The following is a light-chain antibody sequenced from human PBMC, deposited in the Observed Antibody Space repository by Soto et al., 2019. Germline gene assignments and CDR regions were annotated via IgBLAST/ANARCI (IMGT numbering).Light chain of an antibody. CDR3: QQYDNLWYT. V-gene: IGKV1-33*01. Sequence: DIQMTQSPSSLSASVGARVTITCQARQDISNYLNWYQQKPGKAPKLLIYDASNLETGVPSRFSGSGSETDFTFTISSLQTEDSAPYYCQQYDNLWYTLGQGTKLEIK. CDR2: DAS. CDR1: QDISNY. J-gene: IGKJ2*01.